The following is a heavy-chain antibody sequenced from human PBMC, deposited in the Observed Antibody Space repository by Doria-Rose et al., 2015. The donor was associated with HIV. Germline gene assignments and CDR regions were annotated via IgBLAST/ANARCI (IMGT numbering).Heavy chain of an antibody. CDR1: GVSLSSPGMG. V-gene: IGHV2-26*01. Sequence: QVQLVQSGPVLVKPAETLTLTCTVSGVSLSSPGMGVSWIRQPPGKALEWLANIFSDDERSYKTSLKSRLTISRGTSTSQVVLTMTDMDPVDTATYYCARIKSSRWCHKYYFGFWGQGTLVIVSA. CDR2: IFSDDER. J-gene: IGHJ4*02. CDR3: ARIKSSRWCHKYYFGF. D-gene: IGHD6-13*01.